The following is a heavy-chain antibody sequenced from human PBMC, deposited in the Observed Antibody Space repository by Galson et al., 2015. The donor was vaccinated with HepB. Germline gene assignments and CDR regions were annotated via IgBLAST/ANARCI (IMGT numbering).Heavy chain of an antibody. CDR2: ISYDGSNK. V-gene: IGHV3-30-3*01. CDR1: GFTFSSYA. CDR3: AREGRSGYYFRPFYYFDY. D-gene: IGHD3-22*01. J-gene: IGHJ4*02. Sequence: SLRLSCAASGFTFSSYAMHWVRQAPGKGLEWVAVISYDGSNKYYADSVKGRFTISRDNSKNTLYLQMNSLRAEDTAVYYCAREGRSGYYFRPFYYFDYWGQGTLVTVSS.